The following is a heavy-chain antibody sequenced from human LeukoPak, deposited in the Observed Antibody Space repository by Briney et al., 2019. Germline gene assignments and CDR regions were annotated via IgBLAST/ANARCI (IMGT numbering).Heavy chain of an antibody. CDR2: ISSSSSYI. Sequence: GGSLRLSCAASGFTFSSYSMNWVRQAPGKGLEWVSSISSSSSYIYYADSVKGRFTTSRDNAKNSLYLEMNSLRAEDTASYYCARASDSSGWYYYYYYMDVWGKGTTVTVSS. D-gene: IGHD6-19*01. CDR3: ARASDSSGWYYYYYYMDV. V-gene: IGHV3-21*04. J-gene: IGHJ6*03. CDR1: GFTFSSYS.